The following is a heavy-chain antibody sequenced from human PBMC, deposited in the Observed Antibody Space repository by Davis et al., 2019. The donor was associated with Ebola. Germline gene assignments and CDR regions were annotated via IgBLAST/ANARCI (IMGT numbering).Heavy chain of an antibody. V-gene: IGHV3-11*04. J-gene: IGHJ4*02. D-gene: IGHD4-17*01. CDR1: GFTFSDYY. Sequence: PGGSLRLSCAASGFTFSDYYMSWIRQAPGKGLEWVSDISSSGSTIYYADSVKGRFTISRDNAENSLYLQMNSLRVEDMAVYYCARDIAYGTFDYWGQGTQVTVSS. CDR3: ARDIAYGTFDY. CDR2: ISSSGSTI.